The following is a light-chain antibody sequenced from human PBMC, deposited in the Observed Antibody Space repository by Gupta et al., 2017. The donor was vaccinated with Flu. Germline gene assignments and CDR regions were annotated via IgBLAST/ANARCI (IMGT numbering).Light chain of an antibody. Sequence: SVLTQPPSASGNPGQRVTISCSGSSSNIGSNTVTWYQQLPGAAPKVLIYSNIQRPSGVPDRFSGSKSGTSASLAISGLQSEDEADYHCAVWDDSLNGWVFGGGTKLSVL. V-gene: IGLV1-44*01. CDR3: AVWDDSLNGWV. CDR2: SNI. J-gene: IGLJ3*02. CDR1: SSNIGSNT.